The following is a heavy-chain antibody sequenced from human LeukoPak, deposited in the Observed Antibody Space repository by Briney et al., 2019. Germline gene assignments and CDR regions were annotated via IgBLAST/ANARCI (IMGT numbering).Heavy chain of an antibody. CDR1: GGSISSGGYY. Sequence: PSQTLSLTCTVSGGSISSGGYYWSWIRQHPGKGLEWIGYIYYSGSTYYNPSLKSRVTISVDTSKNQFSLKLSSVTAADTAVYYCARNFDSSGSIALDYWGQGTLVTVSS. CDR3: ARNFDSSGSIALDY. V-gene: IGHV4-31*03. CDR2: IYYSGST. J-gene: IGHJ4*02. D-gene: IGHD3-22*01.